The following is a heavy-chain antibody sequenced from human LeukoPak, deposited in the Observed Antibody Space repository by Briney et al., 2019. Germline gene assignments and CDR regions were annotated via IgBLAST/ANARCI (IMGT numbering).Heavy chain of an antibody. CDR3: AKDRVDGSGSQFDS. CDR2: ISGSGGRT. J-gene: IGHJ4*02. V-gene: IGHV3-23*01. D-gene: IGHD3-10*01. Sequence: GGSLRLSCAASGFTFSSYGMSWVRQAPGKGLEWVSAISGSGGRTDYADSVKGRFTISKDNAMDTLFLQMNSLRADDTAVYYCAKDRVDGSGSQFDSWGQGSLVTVSS. CDR1: GFTFSSYG.